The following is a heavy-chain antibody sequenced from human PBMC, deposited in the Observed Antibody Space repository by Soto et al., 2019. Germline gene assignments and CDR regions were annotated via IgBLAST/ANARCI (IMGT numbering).Heavy chain of an antibody. D-gene: IGHD1-26*01. J-gene: IGHJ4*02. Sequence: EVQLVESGGGLVQPGGSLRLSCGASGFTFSDYWMSWVRQAPGKGLEWVATIKEDGSEKYYVDSVKGRFTISRDNAKKSLYLQLKSLRAEDTAVYYCARDREWEPSQEGFDYWGQGTLVTVSS. V-gene: IGHV3-7*03. CDR3: ARDREWEPSQEGFDY. CDR1: GFTFSDYW. CDR2: IKEDGSEK.